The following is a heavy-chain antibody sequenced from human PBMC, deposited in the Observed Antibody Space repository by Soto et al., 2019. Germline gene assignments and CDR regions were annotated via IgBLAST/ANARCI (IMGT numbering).Heavy chain of an antibody. CDR1: GGSFSGYY. CDR2: INHSGST. J-gene: IGHJ5*02. D-gene: IGHD3-3*01. V-gene: IGHV4-34*01. Sequence: PSETLSLTCAVYGGSFSGYYWSWIRQPPGKGLEWIGEINHSGSTNYNPSLKSRVTISVDTSKNQFSLKLSSVTAADTAVYYCARAEYYDFWSGYYRGFDPWGQGTLVTVSS. CDR3: ARAEYYDFWSGYYRGFDP.